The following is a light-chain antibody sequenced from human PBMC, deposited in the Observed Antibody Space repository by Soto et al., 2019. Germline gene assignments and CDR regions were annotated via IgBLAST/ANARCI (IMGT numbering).Light chain of an antibody. J-gene: IGLJ2*01. CDR1: MRDVGAYNL. CDR2: EVR. CDR3: SPYTSKSSLI. Sequence: QSALTQPASVSGSPGQSITISCAGTMRDVGAYNLVSWYQQHPGRAPQLIIYEVRNRPSGISFRFSGSKSGNTASLTISGLQAEDEADYYCSPYTSKSSLIFGGGTQPTGL. V-gene: IGLV2-14*01.